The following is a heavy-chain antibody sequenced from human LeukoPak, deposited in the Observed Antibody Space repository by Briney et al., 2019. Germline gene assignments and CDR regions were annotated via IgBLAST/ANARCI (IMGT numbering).Heavy chain of an antibody. CDR3: ARVGQYYDFWSGYYPPTQQIYYYYMDV. D-gene: IGHD3-3*01. CDR2: INPNSGGT. CDR1: GYTFTGYY. J-gene: IGHJ6*03. Sequence: GASAKVSCKASGYTFTGYYMHWVRQAPGQGLEWMGWINPNSGGTNYAQKFQGRVTMTRDTSISTAYMELSRLRSDDTAVYYCARVGQYYDFWSGYYPPTQQIYYYYMDVWGKGTTVTVSS. V-gene: IGHV1-2*02.